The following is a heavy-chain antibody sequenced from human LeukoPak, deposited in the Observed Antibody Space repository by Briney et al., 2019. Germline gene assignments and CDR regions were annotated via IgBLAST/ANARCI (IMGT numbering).Heavy chain of an antibody. V-gene: IGHV3-48*03. CDR2: ISSSVSTI. J-gene: IGHJ4*02. Sequence: GGSLRLSCAASGFTFSSYEMNGVRQAPGKGVEWGSYISSSVSTIYYADSVKRRFTISRDNAKNSLYLQMNSLRAEDTAVYYCARDSRERQLVPLYFDYWGQGTLVTVSS. CDR3: ARDSRERQLVPLYFDY. CDR1: GFTFSSYE. D-gene: IGHD6-13*01.